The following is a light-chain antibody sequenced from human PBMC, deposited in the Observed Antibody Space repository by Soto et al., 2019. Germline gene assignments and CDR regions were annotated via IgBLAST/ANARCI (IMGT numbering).Light chain of an antibody. Sequence: SVLTHPPSASGTPWQRVTISCSGSSSNIGSHTVNWYQHLPGTAPKLLIYSNDQRPSGVPDRFSGSKSGTSASLAISGLQSEDEAEYYCATWDDSLNGFVFGTGTKVTVL. CDR2: SND. CDR3: ATWDDSLNGFV. V-gene: IGLV1-44*01. CDR1: SSNIGSHT. J-gene: IGLJ1*01.